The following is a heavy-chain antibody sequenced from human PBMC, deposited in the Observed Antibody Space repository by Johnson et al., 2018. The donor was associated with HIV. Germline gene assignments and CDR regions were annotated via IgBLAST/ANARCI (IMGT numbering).Heavy chain of an antibody. V-gene: IGHV3-66*01. D-gene: IGHD2-15*01. Sequence: VQLVESGGGLVQPGGSLRLSCAASGFTVSSNYMSWVRQAPGKGLEWVSVIYSGGSTYYADSVKGRFTISRDNSKNTLYLQMNSLRAEDTAVYYCARGACSGAFCYFGGAFDIWGQGTMVTVSS. CDR1: GFTVSSNY. CDR3: ARGACSGAFCYFGGAFDI. CDR2: IYSGGST. J-gene: IGHJ3*02.